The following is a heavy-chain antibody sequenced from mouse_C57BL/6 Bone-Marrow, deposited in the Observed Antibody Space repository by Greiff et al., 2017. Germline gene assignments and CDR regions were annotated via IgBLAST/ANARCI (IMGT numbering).Heavy chain of an antibody. CDR2: IYPRDGST. J-gene: IGHJ2*01. CDR1: GYTFTSYD. V-gene: IGHV1-85*01. CDR3: ARRWDEGFFDY. D-gene: IGHD3-3*01. Sequence: VQLVESGPELVKPGASVKLSCKASGYTFTSYDINWVKQRPGQGLEWIGWIYPRDGSTKYNEKFKGKATLTVATSSSTAYMELHSLTSEDSAVYFCARRWDEGFFDYWGQGTTLTVSS.